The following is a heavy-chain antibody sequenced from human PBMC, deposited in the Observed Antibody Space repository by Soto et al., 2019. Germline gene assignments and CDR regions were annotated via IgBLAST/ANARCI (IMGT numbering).Heavy chain of an antibody. Sequence: ASVKVSCKSSGYTFTSCCISWVRQAPGQGLECMGWISAYNGNTNYAQKLQGRVTMTTDTSTSTAYMELRSLRSDDTAVYYCAGGYSSGWYSEDAFDIWGQGTMVTVSS. CDR1: GYTFTSCC. CDR3: AGGYSSGWYSEDAFDI. CDR2: ISAYNGNT. J-gene: IGHJ3*02. V-gene: IGHV1-18*01. D-gene: IGHD6-19*01.